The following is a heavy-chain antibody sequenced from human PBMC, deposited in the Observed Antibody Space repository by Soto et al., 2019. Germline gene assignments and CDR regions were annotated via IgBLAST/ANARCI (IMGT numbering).Heavy chain of an antibody. CDR3: ARELERGYYFDY. V-gene: IGHV1-2*02. Sequence: ASVKVSCKASGYSFTGYYLHWLRQAPGQGLEWMGWINPNSGGTNYAQNFQGRVTMTTDTSTSTAYMELRSLRSDDTAVYYCARELERGYYFDYWGQGTLVTVSS. CDR2: INPNSGGT. CDR1: GYSFTGYY. D-gene: IGHD3-16*01. J-gene: IGHJ4*02.